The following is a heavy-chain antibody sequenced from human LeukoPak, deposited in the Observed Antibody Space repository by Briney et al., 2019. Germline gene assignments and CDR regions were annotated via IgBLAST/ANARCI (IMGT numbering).Heavy chain of an antibody. Sequence: GESLKISCKGSGYSFTSYWIGWVRQMPGKGLEWMGIIYPGDSDTRYSPSFQGQVTISADKSISTAYLQWSSLKASDTAMYYCARPGGESDVLRYFVWEFDYWGQGTLVTVSS. J-gene: IGHJ4*02. CDR1: GYSFTSYW. CDR2: IYPGDSDT. CDR3: ARPGGESDVLRYFVWEFDY. D-gene: IGHD3-9*01. V-gene: IGHV5-51*01.